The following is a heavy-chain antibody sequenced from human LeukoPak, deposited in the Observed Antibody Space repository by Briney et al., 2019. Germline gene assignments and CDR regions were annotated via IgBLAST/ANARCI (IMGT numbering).Heavy chain of an antibody. CDR2: IYYSGST. CDR1: GGSISTYY. V-gene: IGHV4-59*01. CDR3: ARILHSYGYYYGMDV. J-gene: IGHJ6*02. Sequence: SETLSLTCTVSGGSISTYYWSWIRQPPGKGLEWIGYIYYSGSTNYNPSLKGRVTISVDTSKNQFSLKLSSVTAADTAVYYCARILHSYGYYYGMDVWGQGTTVTVFS. D-gene: IGHD5-18*01.